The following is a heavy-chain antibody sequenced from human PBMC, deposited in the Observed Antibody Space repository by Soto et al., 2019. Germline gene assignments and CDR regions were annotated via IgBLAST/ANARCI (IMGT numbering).Heavy chain of an antibody. Sequence: GGSLRLSCAASGFTFSSYWMSWVRQAPGKGLEWVANIKQDGSEKYYVDSVKGRFTISRDNAKNSLYLQMNSLRAEDTAVYYCARLSPLVVPAAMLLRPRIDYYYMDVWGKGTTVTVSS. V-gene: IGHV3-7*01. CDR1: GFTFSSYW. CDR3: ARLSPLVVPAAMLLRPRIDYYYMDV. CDR2: IKQDGSEK. D-gene: IGHD2-2*01. J-gene: IGHJ6*03.